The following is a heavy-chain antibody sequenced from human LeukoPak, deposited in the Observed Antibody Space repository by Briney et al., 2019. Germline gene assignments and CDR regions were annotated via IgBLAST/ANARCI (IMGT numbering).Heavy chain of an antibody. D-gene: IGHD3-10*01. CDR1: GGSLSVYY. Sequence: SETLSLTCAVYGGSLSVYYWSWIRQPPGKGLEWIGEINHSGSTNYNPSLKSRVTISVDTSKNQFSLQLSSVTVADTAVYYCARANTYYYGSGSSVDYWGQGTLVTVSS. CDR3: ARANTYYYGSGSSVDY. CDR2: INHSGST. V-gene: IGHV4-34*01. J-gene: IGHJ4*02.